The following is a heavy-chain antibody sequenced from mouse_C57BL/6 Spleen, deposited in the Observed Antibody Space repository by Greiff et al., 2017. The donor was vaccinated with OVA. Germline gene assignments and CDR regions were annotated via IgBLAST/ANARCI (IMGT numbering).Heavy chain of an antibody. CDR2: IDPSDSYT. V-gene: IGHV1-69*01. D-gene: IGHD3-2*02. CDR1: GYTFTSYW. Sequence: QVQLQQPGAELVMPGASVKLSCKASGYTFTSYWMHWVKQRPGQGLEWIGEIDPSDSYTNYNQKFKGKSTLTVDKSSSTAYMQLSSLTSEDSAVYYCARATAQALNAYWGQGTLVTVSA. J-gene: IGHJ3*01. CDR3: ARATAQALNAY.